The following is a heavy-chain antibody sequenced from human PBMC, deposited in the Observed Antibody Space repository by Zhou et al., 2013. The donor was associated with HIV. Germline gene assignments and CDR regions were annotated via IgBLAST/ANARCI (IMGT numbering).Heavy chain of an antibody. D-gene: IGHD3-16*01. J-gene: IGHJ3*02. V-gene: IGHV1-18*01. CDR3: NRGMQGWVNDAFDI. Sequence: QVQLLQSGSEMKKPGASVKVSCKTSGYTFTNYGISWVRQAPGQGLEWLGSISSYTGDTNYAQRLQGRVTMTTDTSTSTVNMQLGTLTSEDTAVYYCNRGMQGWVNDAFDIWGQGTMVTVSS. CDR1: GYTFTNYG. CDR2: ISSYTGDT.